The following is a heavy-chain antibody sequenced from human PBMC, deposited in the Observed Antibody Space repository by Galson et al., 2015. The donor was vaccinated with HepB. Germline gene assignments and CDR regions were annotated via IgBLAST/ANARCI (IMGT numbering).Heavy chain of an antibody. CDR2: IKEDGSEK. J-gene: IGHJ4*02. CDR3: ARDVYIVVASVSVFDY. Sequence: SLRLSCAASGFTFSSYGMHWVRQAPGKGLEWVANIKEDGSEKGYVDSVKGRFTISRDNAKHSVYLEMNSLRADDTAVYYCARDVYIVVASVSVFDYWGQGTLVTVSS. D-gene: IGHD6-19*01. V-gene: IGHV3-7*03. CDR1: GFTFSSYG.